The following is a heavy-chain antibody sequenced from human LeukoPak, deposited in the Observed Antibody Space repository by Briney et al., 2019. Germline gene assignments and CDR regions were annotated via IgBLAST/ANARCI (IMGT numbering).Heavy chain of an antibody. CDR3: ARLDTALDY. J-gene: IGHJ4*02. D-gene: IGHD5-18*01. V-gene: IGHV4-31*03. Sequence: SETLSLTCTVSGGSLSSGDYYWNWIRQYPGKGLEWIGYIYYTGSTSYSPSLKSRVSISRDTSKYQFSLNLHSVTAADTAVYYCARLDTALDYWGQGTLVTVSS. CDR1: GGSLSSGDYY. CDR2: IYYTGST.